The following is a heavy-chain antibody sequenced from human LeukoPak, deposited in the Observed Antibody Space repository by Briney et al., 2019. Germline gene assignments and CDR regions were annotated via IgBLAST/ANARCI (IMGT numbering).Heavy chain of an antibody. CDR2: ISFSGSPT. D-gene: IGHD1-26*01. J-gene: IGHJ3*02. Sequence: GGSLRLSCAASGFTFSDYYMSWIRQAPGKGLEWVSYISFSGSPTQYADSVKGRFTISRDNAKNSLYMQVNSLRAEDTAVYYCAKDPRWELVGAFDIWGQGTMVTVSS. CDR1: GFTFSDYY. V-gene: IGHV3-11*01. CDR3: AKDPRWELVGAFDI.